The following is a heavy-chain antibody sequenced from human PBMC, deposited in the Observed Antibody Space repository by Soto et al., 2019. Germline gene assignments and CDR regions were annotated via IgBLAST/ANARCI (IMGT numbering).Heavy chain of an antibody. J-gene: IGHJ6*02. Sequence: PGESLNIPCKGSGYSFTSYWISWGRQMPGKGLEWMGRIDPSDSYTNYSPSFQGHVTISADKSISTAYLQWSSLKASDTAMYYCARPGMELDYGMDVWGQGTTVTVSS. D-gene: IGHD1-7*01. CDR2: IDPSDSYT. CDR1: GYSFTSYW. V-gene: IGHV5-10-1*01. CDR3: ARPGMELDYGMDV.